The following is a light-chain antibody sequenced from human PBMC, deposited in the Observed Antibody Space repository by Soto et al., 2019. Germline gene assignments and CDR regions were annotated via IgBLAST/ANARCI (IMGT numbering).Light chain of an antibody. Sequence: AIEMTQSPPSLSASVGDIVTITCRASQDIITDLGCYQQKPGGAPRLLIYGASRLLSDVPSRFGGVESRTEFTITISGLQPADFATYFCLQDHKYPWTLGQGTKL. CDR2: GAS. CDR3: LQDHKYPWT. V-gene: IGKV1-6*01. CDR1: QDIITD. J-gene: IGKJ1*01.